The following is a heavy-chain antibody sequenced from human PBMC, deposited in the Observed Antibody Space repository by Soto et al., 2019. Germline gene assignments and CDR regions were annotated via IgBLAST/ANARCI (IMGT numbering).Heavy chain of an antibody. CDR1: GYTFTSYG. CDR3: ARDAAVGLLDY. D-gene: IGHD4-17*01. Sequence: QVQLVQSGAEVKKPGASVKVSCKASGYTFTSYGISWVRQAPGQGLEWMGWISAHNGNTNHAQKLQGRVTMTTDTSTSTAYRELRSLRSDDTAVYYWARDAAVGLLDYWGQGTLVTVSS. V-gene: IGHV1-18*01. J-gene: IGHJ4*02. CDR2: ISAHNGNT.